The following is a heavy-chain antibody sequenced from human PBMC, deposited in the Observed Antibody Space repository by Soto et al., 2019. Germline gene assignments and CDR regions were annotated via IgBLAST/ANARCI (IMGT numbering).Heavy chain of an antibody. J-gene: IGHJ4*02. CDR2: IYWNDDK. V-gene: IGHV2-5*01. CDR1: GFSLSTSGVG. Sequence: KESGPTLVKPTQTLTLTCTFSGFSLSTSGVGVGWIRQPPGKALEWLALIYWNDDKRYSPSLKSRLTITKDTSKNQVVLTMTNMDPVDTATYYCAHKYYDYVWGSYRPTAGYFDYWGQGTLVTVSS. D-gene: IGHD3-16*02. CDR3: AHKYYDYVWGSYRPTAGYFDY.